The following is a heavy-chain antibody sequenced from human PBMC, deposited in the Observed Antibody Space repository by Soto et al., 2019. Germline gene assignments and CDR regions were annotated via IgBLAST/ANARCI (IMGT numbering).Heavy chain of an antibody. Sequence: GGSLRLSCAASGFTFSSFSMSWVRQAPGKGLEWVSTITSSGGSTYYAESVKGRFTISRDNAKNSLYLQMNSLRAEDTALYYCAKEGDFDYGDETKKYYFDYWGQGTLVTVSS. CDR3: AKEGDFDYGDETKKYYFDY. CDR1: GFTFSSFS. V-gene: IGHV3-23*01. J-gene: IGHJ4*02. D-gene: IGHD4-17*01. CDR2: ITSSGGST.